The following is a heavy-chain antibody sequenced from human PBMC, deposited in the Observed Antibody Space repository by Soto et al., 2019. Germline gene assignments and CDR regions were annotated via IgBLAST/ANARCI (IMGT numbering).Heavy chain of an antibody. D-gene: IGHD4-17*01. CDR3: ARDGTAVTTSPYAFDI. CDR1: GGSISSGDYY. J-gene: IGHJ3*02. Sequence: QVQLQESGPGLVKPSQTLSLTCTVSGGSISSGDYYWSWIRQPPGKGMEWIGYIYYSGSTYYNPSHTSRVTISVDTSKNQCSLKLSSVTAADTAVYYCARDGTAVTTSPYAFDIWGQGTMVTVSS. CDR2: IYYSGST. V-gene: IGHV4-30-4*01.